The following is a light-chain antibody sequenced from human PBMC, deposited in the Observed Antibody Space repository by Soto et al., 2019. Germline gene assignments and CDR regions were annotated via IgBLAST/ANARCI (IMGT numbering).Light chain of an antibody. V-gene: IGKV1-5*01. CDR1: QRIDRY. J-gene: IGKJ1*01. CDR2: DAS. CDR3: QQYKDDAWT. Sequence: DIQLTQSPSTLSASVGDRVTITCRASQRIDRYLAWYQQKPGKAPKLLVYDASTLEGGVPSRFSGSGSATAFILTISSLQPDDFATYYCQQYKDDAWTFGQGTRVEFK.